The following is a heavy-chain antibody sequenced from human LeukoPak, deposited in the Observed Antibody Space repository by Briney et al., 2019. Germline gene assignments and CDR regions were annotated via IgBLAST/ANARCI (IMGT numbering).Heavy chain of an antibody. V-gene: IGHV3-48*01. CDR2: ISSSSSST. CDR1: GFTFSSYS. J-gene: IGHJ4*02. D-gene: IGHD3-10*01. CDR3: AKGFYGSGSYPDY. Sequence: GGSLRLSCAASGFTFSSYSMNWVRQAPGKGLEWVPDISSSSSSTYYADSVKGRFTISRDNAKNSLYLQMNSLRAEDMALYYCAKGFYGSGSYPDYWGQGTLVTVSS.